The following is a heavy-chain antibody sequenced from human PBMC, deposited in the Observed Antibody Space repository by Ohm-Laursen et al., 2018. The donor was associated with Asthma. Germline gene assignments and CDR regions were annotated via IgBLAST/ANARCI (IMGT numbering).Heavy chain of an antibody. CDR1: GFTFRGYA. D-gene: IGHD3-10*01. V-gene: IGHV3-30-3*01. J-gene: IGHJ5*02. CDR3: AKDLKGSSGWFDP. Sequence: SLRLSCTASGFTFRGYAMHWVRQAPGKGLEWVAVGGSYYDGGLKYYADSVNGRFTVSRDDSKNTLYLQMNSLRPDDTAVYYCAKDLKGSSGWFDPWGQGTLVTVSS. CDR2: GGSYYDGGLK.